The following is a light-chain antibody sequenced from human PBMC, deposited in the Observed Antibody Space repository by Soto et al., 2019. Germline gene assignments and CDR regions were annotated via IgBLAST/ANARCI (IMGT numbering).Light chain of an antibody. V-gene: IGKV3-11*01. Sequence: EMVLTQSPATLSLSPGVRATLSCRASQSVRKFLGWYQQKPGQAPRLLIYDASTRATGIPDRFSGSGSGTDLTLTIRSLEPEDFAIYYCQQRSNWPPLFTFGPGTIADIK. CDR1: QSVRKF. CDR2: DAS. J-gene: IGKJ3*01. CDR3: QQRSNWPPLFT.